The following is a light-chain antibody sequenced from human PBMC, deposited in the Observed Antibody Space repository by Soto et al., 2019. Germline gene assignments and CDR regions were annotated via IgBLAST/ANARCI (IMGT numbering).Light chain of an antibody. V-gene: IGLV1-44*01. CDR3: AAWDDSLNGYV. J-gene: IGLJ1*01. Sequence: QSLLAQPASASVTRGQRVTISWSGSTANIGSNTVNWYQQLPGTAPKLLIYSNNQRPSGVPDRFSGSKSGTSASLAISGLQSEDEADYYCAAWDDSLNGYVFGTGTKVTVL. CDR2: SNN. CDR1: TANIGSNT.